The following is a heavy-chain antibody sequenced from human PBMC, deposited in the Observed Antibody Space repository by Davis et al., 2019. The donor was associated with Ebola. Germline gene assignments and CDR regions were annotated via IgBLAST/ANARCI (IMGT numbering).Heavy chain of an antibody. CDR2: IYYSGST. Sequence: PSETLSLTCTVSGGSISSGGYYWSWIRQHPGKGLEWIGYIYYSGSTYYNPSLKSRVTISVDRSKNQFSLKLSSVTAADTAVYYCARGARADCSSTSCYTGFWFDPWGQGTLVTVSS. CDR3: ARGARADCSSTSCYTGFWFDP. CDR1: GGSISSGGYY. J-gene: IGHJ5*02. D-gene: IGHD2-2*02. V-gene: IGHV4-31*03.